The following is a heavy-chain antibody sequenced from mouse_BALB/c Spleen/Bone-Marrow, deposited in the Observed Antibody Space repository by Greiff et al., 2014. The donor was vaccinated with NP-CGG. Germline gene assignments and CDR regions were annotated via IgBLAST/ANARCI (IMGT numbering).Heavy chain of an antibody. V-gene: IGHV5-6*02. J-gene: IGHJ2*01. Sequence: EVMLVESGGDLVKPGGSLKLSCAASGFTFSNYGMSWVRQTPDKRLEWVATISSGGSYTYYPDSVKGRFTISRDNAKNTLYLQMSSLKSEDTAMYYCARQRGYDYFDYWGQGTTLTVSS. CDR3: ARQRGYDYFDY. CDR2: ISSGGSYT. CDR1: GFTFSNYG. D-gene: IGHD2-2*01.